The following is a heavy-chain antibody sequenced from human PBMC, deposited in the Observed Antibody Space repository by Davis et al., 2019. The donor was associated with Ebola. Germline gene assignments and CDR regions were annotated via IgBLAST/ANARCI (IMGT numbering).Heavy chain of an antibody. CDR3: ANWSGYSGLGGY. Sequence: PGGSLRLSCAASGFIVRNYHISWVRQAPGKGLEWVSVLYRGGPTHYADSVQGRFTISRDDSKNTLSLQMNSLRAEDTAVYYCANWSGYSGLGGYWGQGTLVTVSS. D-gene: IGHD5-12*01. CDR1: GFIVRNYH. CDR2: LYRGGPT. V-gene: IGHV3-66*01. J-gene: IGHJ4*02.